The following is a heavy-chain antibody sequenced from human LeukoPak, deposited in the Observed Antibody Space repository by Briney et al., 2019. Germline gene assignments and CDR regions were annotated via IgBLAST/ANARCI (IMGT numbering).Heavy chain of an antibody. Sequence: SETLSLTCTVSGGSISSYYWSWIRQPAGKGLEWIGRIYTSGSTNYNPSLKSRVTMSVDTSKNQFSLKLSSVTAADTAVYYCARDSYGSGSYYNLYYYYYMDVWGKGTTVTISS. V-gene: IGHV4-4*07. CDR1: GGSISSYY. CDR3: ARDSYGSGSYYNLYYYYYMDV. CDR2: IYTSGST. J-gene: IGHJ6*03. D-gene: IGHD3-10*01.